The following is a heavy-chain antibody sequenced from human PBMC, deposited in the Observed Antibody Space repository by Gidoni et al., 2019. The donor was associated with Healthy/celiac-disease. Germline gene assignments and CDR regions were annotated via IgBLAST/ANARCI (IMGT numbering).Heavy chain of an antibody. D-gene: IGHD4-17*01. V-gene: IGHV3-30*18. CDR3: AKWADYGDRPLLYYYNMDV. CDR2: ILYDGSNK. CDR1: GFTFSSYG. Sequence: QVQLVESGGGVVQPGRSLRLSCASSGFTFSSYGMHWVRQAPGKGLEWVAVILYDGSNKYYADSVKGRFTISRDNSKNTLYLQMNSLRAEDTAVYYCAKWADYGDRPLLYYYNMDVWGKGTTVTVSS. J-gene: IGHJ6*03.